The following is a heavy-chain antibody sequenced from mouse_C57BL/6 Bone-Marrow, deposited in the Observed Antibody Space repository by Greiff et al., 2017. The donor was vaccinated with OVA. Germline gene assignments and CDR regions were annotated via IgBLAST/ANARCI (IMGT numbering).Heavy chain of an antibody. V-gene: IGHV1-64*01. Sequence: QVQLQHPGAELVKPGASVKLSCKASGYTFTSYWMHWVKQRPGQGLEWIGMIHPNSGSTNYNEKFKSKATLTVDKSSSTAYMQLSSLTSEDSAVYYCARERLRRAMDYWGQGTSVTVSS. J-gene: IGHJ4*01. CDR3: ARERLRRAMDY. CDR2: IHPNSGST. CDR1: GYTFTSYW. D-gene: IGHD2-4*01.